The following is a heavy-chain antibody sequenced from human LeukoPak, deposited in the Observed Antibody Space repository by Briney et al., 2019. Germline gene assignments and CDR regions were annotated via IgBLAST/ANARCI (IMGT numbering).Heavy chain of an antibody. CDR1: GGSISSSSYY. V-gene: IGHV4-39*07. CDR3: ARVSDSSGYWGGGGYYFDY. CDR2: IYYSGST. Sequence: PSETLSLTCTVSGGSISSSSYYWGWIRQPPGKGLEWIGSIYYSGSTYYNPSLKSRVTISVDTSKNQFSLKLSSVTAADTAVYYCARVSDSSGYWGGGGYYFDYWGQGTLVTVSS. D-gene: IGHD3-22*01. J-gene: IGHJ4*02.